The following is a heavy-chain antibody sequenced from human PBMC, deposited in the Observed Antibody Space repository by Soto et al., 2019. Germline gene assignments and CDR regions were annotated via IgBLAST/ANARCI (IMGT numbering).Heavy chain of an antibody. V-gene: IGHV3-7*03. CDR3: ARYFRGSGRYFFDY. CDR1: GFTFSSSF. Sequence: AGGSLRLSCVASGFTFSSSFTGWVRQAPGKGLEWVANINQDGGGTYYVDSVEGRFTISRDNAKDSLYLQMNSLRGEDTAVYYCARYFRGSGRYFFDYWGQGTLVTVSS. D-gene: IGHD6-19*01. J-gene: IGHJ4*02. CDR2: INQDGGGT.